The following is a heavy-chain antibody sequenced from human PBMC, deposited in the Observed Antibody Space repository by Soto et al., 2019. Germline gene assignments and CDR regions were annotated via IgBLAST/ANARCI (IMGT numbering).Heavy chain of an antibody. CDR2: ILPMYRKT. CDR1: GATVSDYG. Sequence: QVRLAQSGAEVRSPGSSVMVSCKASGATVSDYGITWVRKVPRQGLEWVGAILPMYRKTNYAQKLQGRVMIIADQSPATVSLELSSLRSDDTAPYFGARVVQLGSNYAMDVWGQGTTVVVSS. D-gene: IGHD1-1*01. J-gene: IGHJ6*02. V-gene: IGHV1-69*01. CDR3: ARVVQLGSNYAMDV.